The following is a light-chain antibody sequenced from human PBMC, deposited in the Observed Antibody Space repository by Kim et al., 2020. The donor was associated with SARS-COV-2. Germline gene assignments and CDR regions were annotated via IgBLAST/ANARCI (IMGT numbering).Light chain of an antibody. CDR1: NIGSKS. J-gene: IGLJ1*01. CDR3: QVWDSSSDHPFV. V-gene: IGLV3-21*04. Sequence: PGKTAMITCGGNNIGSKSVHWYQQKSGQAPVLVIYYDTDRPSGIPERFSGSNSGNTATLTISRVEAGDEAGYYCQVWDSSSDHPFVFGSGTKVTVL. CDR2: YDT.